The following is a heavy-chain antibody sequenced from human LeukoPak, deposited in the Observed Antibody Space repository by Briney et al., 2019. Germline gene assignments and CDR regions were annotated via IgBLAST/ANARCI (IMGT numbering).Heavy chain of an antibody. CDR3: ARLNFWSGYGFYFDY. V-gene: IGHV2-70*11. D-gene: IGHD3-3*01. Sequence: ESGPALVKPTQTLTLTCTFSGFSLSTSGMCVSWIRQPPGKALEWLARIDWDDDKYYSTSLKTRLTISKDTSKNQVVLTMTNMDPVDTATYHCARLNFWSGYGFYFDYWGQGTLVTVSS. CDR2: IDWDDDK. J-gene: IGHJ4*02. CDR1: GFSLSTSGMC.